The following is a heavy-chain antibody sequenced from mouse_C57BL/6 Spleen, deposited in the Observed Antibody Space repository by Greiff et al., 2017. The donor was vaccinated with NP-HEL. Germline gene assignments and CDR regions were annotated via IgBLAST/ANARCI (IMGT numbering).Heavy chain of an antibody. CDR2: ISSGGSYT. CDR3: ARKGAPRYAMDY. J-gene: IGHJ4*01. V-gene: IGHV5-6*02. CDR1: GFTFSSYG. Sequence: DVKLVESGGDLVKPGGSLKLSCAASGFTFSSYGMSWVRQTPDKRLEWVATISSGGSYTYYPDSVKGRFTISRDNAKNTLYLQMSSLKSEDTAMYYCARKGAPRYAMDYWGQGTSVTVSS.